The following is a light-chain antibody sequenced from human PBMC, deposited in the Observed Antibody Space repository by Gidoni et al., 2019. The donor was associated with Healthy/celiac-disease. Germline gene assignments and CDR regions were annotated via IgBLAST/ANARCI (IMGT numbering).Light chain of an antibody. CDR1: PSVSSN. J-gene: IGKJ4*01. CDR3: QQYNNWPPLT. V-gene: IGKV3-15*01. CDR2: GAS. Sequence: IVMPQSPATLSVSPGERATLSCRASPSVSSNLAWYQQKPGQAPRLLLYGASTRATGIPARFSGSGSWTEFTLTISSLLSEDFAVYYCQQYNNWPPLTFGGGTKVEIK.